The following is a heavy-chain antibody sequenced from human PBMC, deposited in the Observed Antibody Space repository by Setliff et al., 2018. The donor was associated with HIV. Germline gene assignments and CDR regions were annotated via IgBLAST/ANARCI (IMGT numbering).Heavy chain of an antibody. J-gene: IGHJ5*02. V-gene: IGHV1-18*01. CDR3: ARDLYTSGWPNWFDP. Sequence: ASVNVSCKASGYTFTNFGITWVRQVPGQGLEWMGWVNTNNDKTNYAQKFQGRVTMTTDRSTKTAYLDLGSLRPDDTAVYYCARDLYTSGWPNWFDPWGPGTLVTVSS. D-gene: IGHD6-19*01. CDR1: GYTFTNFG. CDR2: VNTNNDKT.